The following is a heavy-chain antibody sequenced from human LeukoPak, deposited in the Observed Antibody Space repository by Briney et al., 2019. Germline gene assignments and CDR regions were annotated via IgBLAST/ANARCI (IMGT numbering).Heavy chain of an antibody. CDR3: ARDQAAAGLFDY. J-gene: IGHJ4*02. V-gene: IGHV3-53*01. D-gene: IGHD6-13*01. CDR2: IYSGGNT. Sequence: GGSLRLSCAASGFTVSSNYMSWVRQAPGKGLEWVSVIYSGGNTYYADSVKGRFTISRDNSKNTLYLQMNSLRAEDTAVYYCARDQAAAGLFDYWGQGTLVTVSS. CDR1: GFTVSSNY.